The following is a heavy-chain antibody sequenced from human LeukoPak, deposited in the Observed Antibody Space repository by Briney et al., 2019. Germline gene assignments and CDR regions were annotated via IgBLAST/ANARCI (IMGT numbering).Heavy chain of an antibody. CDR2: IIPIFGTA. Sequence: GASVKVSCKASGGTFSSYAISWVRQAPGQELEWMGGIIPIFGTANYAQKFQGRVTITADESTSTAYMELSSLRSEDTAVYYCARDPSPGDIVPSDDYWGQGTLVTVSS. J-gene: IGHJ4*02. V-gene: IGHV1-69*13. CDR3: ARDPSPGDIVPSDDY. CDR1: GGTFSSYA. D-gene: IGHD2-15*01.